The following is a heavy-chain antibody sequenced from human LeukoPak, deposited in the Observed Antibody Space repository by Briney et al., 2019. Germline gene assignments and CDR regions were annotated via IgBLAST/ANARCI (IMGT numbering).Heavy chain of an antibody. CDR2: INPSSGGT. CDR1: VYIFTHYL. V-gene: IGHV1-2*02. D-gene: IGHD2-15*01. Sequence: ASVKVSCMPCVYIFTHYLLHSLRQAPGQGREWMGWINPSSGGTKDAQKFQGRVTMTRDTSINTAYMELMSLKSDDTAMYYCASRILVVATPPEYDFDYWGQGTLVTVSS. CDR3: ASRILVVATPPEYDFDY. J-gene: IGHJ4*02.